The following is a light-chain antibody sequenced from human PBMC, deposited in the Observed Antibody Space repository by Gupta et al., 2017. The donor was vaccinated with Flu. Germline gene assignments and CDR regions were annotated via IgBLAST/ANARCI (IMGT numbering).Light chain of an antibody. CDR3: QQSYSYFNT. CDR1: QDISNF. J-gene: IGKJ5*01. Sequence: DIQMTQSPSSLSASAGDRITITCRASQDISNFLNWYQQKPGKAPKLLIYAASTLQSGVPSTFSGSGSETDFTLTVSNLQSEDFAIYYCQQSYSYFNTFGQGTRLEIK. CDR2: AAS. V-gene: IGKV1-39*01.